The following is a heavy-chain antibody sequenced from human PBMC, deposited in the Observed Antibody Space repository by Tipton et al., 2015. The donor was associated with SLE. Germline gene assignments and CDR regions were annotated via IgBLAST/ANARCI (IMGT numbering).Heavy chain of an antibody. V-gene: IGHV4-4*07. CDR1: GGSIRFDY. D-gene: IGHD4-17*01. Sequence: TLSLTCTVSGGSIRFDYWSWIRQSAGRGLEWVGRIYSSGDRDYNPSLRSRVTMSIDASQNRVSLRLKSVSAADTAVYYCARGSDGEYVRYFDVWGPGTLVTVSS. J-gene: IGHJ2*01. CDR3: ARGSDGEYVRYFDV. CDR2: IYSSGDR.